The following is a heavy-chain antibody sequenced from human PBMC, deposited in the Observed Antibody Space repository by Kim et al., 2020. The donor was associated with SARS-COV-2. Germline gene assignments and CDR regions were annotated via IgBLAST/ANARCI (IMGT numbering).Heavy chain of an antibody. D-gene: IGHD1-1*01. CDR3: ASMARGTGTPFDY. Sequence: GGSLRLSCAASGFTFSSYSMNWVRQAPGKGLEWVSSISSSSSYIYYADSVKGRFTISRDNAKNSLYLQMNSLRAEDTAVYYCASMARGTGTPFDYWGQGTLVTVSS. J-gene: IGHJ4*02. V-gene: IGHV3-21*01. CDR2: ISSSSSYI. CDR1: GFTFSSYS.